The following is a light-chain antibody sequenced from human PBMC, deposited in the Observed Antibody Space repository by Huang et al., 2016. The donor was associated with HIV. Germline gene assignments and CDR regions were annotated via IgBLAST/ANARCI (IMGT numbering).Light chain of an antibody. CDR2: KES. J-gene: IGKJ2*01. CDR3: QQYTTYLPT. CDR1: LSISSW. V-gene: IGKV1-5*03. Sequence: DIQMTQSPSTLSASVGDRVTITCRASLSISSWLAWYQQKPGKAPKLLIYKESSLESGVPSRCSGSGSGTEFTLTISSLQPDDFATYDCQQYTTYLPTFGQGTKLEIK.